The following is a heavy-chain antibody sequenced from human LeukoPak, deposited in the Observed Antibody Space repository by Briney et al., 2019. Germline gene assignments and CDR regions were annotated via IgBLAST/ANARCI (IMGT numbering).Heavy chain of an antibody. CDR1: GFTFSSYS. CDR3: ARPARMTSWYFDL. CDR2: ISSSSSYI. V-gene: IGHV3-21*01. Sequence: GGSLRLSCAASGFTFSSYSMNWVRQAPGKGLEWVSSISSSSSYIYYADSVKGRFTISRDDAKNSLYLQMNSLRAEDTAVYYCARPARMTSWYFDLWGRGTLVTVSS. J-gene: IGHJ2*01.